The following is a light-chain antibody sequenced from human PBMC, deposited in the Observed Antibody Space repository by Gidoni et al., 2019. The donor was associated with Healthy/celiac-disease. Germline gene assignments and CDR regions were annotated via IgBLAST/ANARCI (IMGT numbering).Light chain of an antibody. Sequence: SSELTKDPAVSVALGKTVRITCQGDSLRSYYASWYQQKPGQAPVLVIYGKNNRPSGIPDRISGSSSGNTASLTITGAQAEDEADYYCNSRDSSGNHLVVFGGGTKLTVL. J-gene: IGLJ2*01. CDR3: NSRDSSGNHLVV. CDR1: SLRSYY. CDR2: GKN. V-gene: IGLV3-19*01.